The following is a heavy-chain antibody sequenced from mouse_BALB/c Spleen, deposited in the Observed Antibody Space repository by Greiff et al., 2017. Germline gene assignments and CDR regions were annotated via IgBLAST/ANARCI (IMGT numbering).Heavy chain of an antibody. J-gene: IGHJ1*01. Sequence: EVQGVESGGGLVKLGGSLKLSCAASGFTFSSYYMSWVRQTPEKRLELVAAINSNGGSTYYPDTVKGRFTISRDNAKNTLYLQMSSLKSEDTALYYCARYGSSYPYWYFDVWGAGTTVTVSS. D-gene: IGHD1-1*01. CDR1: GFTFSSYY. CDR3: ARYGSSYPYWYFDV. V-gene: IGHV5-6-2*01. CDR2: INSNGGST.